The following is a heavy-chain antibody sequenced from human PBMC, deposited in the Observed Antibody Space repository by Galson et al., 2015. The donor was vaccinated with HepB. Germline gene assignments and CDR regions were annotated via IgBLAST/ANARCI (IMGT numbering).Heavy chain of an antibody. Sequence: SLRLSCAASGFTFSNVWMSWVRQAPGKGLEWVGRFKSKPDGGTTDYAAPVKGRFTISRDDSKNTLYLQMNSLKSEDTAVYYCTTGARWGGRWELDYWGQGTLVTVSS. CDR1: GFTFSNVW. CDR2: FKSKPDGGTT. D-gene: IGHD4-23*01. J-gene: IGHJ4*02. V-gene: IGHV3-15*01. CDR3: TTGARWGGRWELDY.